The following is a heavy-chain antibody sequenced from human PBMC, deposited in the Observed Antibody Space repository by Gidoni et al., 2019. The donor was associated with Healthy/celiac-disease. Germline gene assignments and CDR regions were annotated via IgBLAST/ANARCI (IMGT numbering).Heavy chain of an antibody. D-gene: IGHD3-10*01. CDR1: GGTFGSYA. Sequence: QVQLVQSGAEVKKPGSTVKVSCKASGGTFGSYAISWVRKAPGQGLEWMGWIIPTFDTANYAQKCQGRVTITADESTSTAYMELSSLRSEDTAVYYCASSGEFDPWGQGTLVTVSS. CDR2: IIPTFDTA. J-gene: IGHJ5*02. V-gene: IGHV1-69*01. CDR3: ASSGEFDP.